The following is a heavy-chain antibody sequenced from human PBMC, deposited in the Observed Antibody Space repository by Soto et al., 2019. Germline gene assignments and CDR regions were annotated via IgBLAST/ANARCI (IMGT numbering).Heavy chain of an antibody. V-gene: IGHV1-69*12. CDR1: GGTFSSYA. J-gene: IGHJ4*02. Sequence: QVQLVQSGAEVKKPGSSVKVSCKASGGTFSSYAISWVRQAPGQGLEWMGGIIPIFGTANYAQKFQGRVTITGDGFNSHAYMELGNLRIEDTAVYYCARGWLQLSSEYDYWGQGTLVTVSS. D-gene: IGHD5-12*01. CDR3: ARGWLQLSSEYDY. CDR2: IIPIFGTA.